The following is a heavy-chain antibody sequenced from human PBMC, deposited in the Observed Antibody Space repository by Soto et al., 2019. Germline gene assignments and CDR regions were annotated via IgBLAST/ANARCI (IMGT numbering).Heavy chain of an antibody. CDR2: ISYDGSNK. Sequence: QVQLVESGGGVVQPGRSLRLSCAASGFTFSSYAMHWVRQAPGKGLEWVAVISYDGSNKYYADSVKGRFTISRDNSKNTLYLQMNSLRAEDTAVYYCAREGIAVAGYYYGMDVW. J-gene: IGHJ6*01. CDR3: AREGIAVAGYYYGMDV. D-gene: IGHD6-19*01. V-gene: IGHV3-30-3*01. CDR1: GFTFSSYA.